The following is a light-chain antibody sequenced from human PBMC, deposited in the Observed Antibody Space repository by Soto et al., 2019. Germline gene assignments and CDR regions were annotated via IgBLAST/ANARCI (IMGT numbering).Light chain of an antibody. Sequence: QSVLTQPPSVSAAPGQKGTISCSGSSSNIGNNYVSWYQQLPGTAPKLLIYDNNKRPSGIPDRFSGSKSGTSATLGITGLQTGDEGDYYCGTWDSSLSAGVFGGGTKLTVL. J-gene: IGLJ3*02. CDR1: SSNIGNNY. CDR2: DNN. CDR3: GTWDSSLSAGV. V-gene: IGLV1-51*01.